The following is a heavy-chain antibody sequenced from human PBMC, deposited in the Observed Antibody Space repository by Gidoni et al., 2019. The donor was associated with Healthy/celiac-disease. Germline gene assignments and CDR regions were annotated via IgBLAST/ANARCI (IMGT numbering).Heavy chain of an antibody. D-gene: IGHD2-21*01. CDR1: GFPFSSYS. V-gene: IGHV3-48*02. CDR2: ISSSSSTI. J-gene: IGHJ5*02. Sequence: EVQLVESGGGLVQLGGSLRLSCAASGFPFSSYSMNWVRQAPGKGLEWVSYISSSSSTIYYADSVKGRFTISRDNAKNSLYLQMNSLRDEDTAVYYCARDFGWIAEWAFDPWGQGTLVTVSS. CDR3: ARDFGWIAEWAFDP.